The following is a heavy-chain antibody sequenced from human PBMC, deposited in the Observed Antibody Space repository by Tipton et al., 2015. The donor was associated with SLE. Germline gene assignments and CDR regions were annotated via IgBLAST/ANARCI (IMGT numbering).Heavy chain of an antibody. D-gene: IGHD4-17*01. CDR3: ARGSDGEYVRYFDV. J-gene: IGHJ2*01. V-gene: IGHV4-4*07. Sequence: TLSLTCTVSGGSISFEYWSWVRQSAARGLEWIGRIDSSGDRDYNPSLRSRGTMSIDASQNRVSLRLKSVSAADTAVYYCARGSDGEYVRYFDVWGPGTLVTVSS. CDR1: GGSISFEY. CDR2: IDSSGDR.